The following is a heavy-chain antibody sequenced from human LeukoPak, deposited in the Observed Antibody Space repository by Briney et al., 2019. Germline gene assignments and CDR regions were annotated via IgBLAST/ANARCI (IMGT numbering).Heavy chain of an antibody. D-gene: IGHD5-18*01. CDR2: IYYSGST. J-gene: IGHJ4*02. V-gene: IGHV4-30-4*07. CDR1: GGSLSSGGYS. Sequence: PSETLSLTCAVSGGSLSSGGYSWSWIRQPPGKGLEWIGYIYYSGSTYYNPSLKTRVTISIDTSKNQFSLKLSSVTAADTAVYYCARTIQLWLSGFDYWGQGTLVTVSS. CDR3: ARTIQLWLSGFDY.